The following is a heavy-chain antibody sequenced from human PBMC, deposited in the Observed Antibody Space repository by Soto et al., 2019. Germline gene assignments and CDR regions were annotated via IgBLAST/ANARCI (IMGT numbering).Heavy chain of an antibody. CDR2: ISSSSSYI. CDR1: GFTFSSYS. D-gene: IGHD3-10*01. Sequence: EVQLVESGGGLVKPGGSLRLSCAASGFTFSSYSMNWVRQAPGKGLEWVSSISSSSSYIYYPDSVKGRFTISRDNAKNSLYLQMNSLRAEDTAVYYCARSLPDRLLWFGELSTDAFDIWGQGTMVTVSS. J-gene: IGHJ3*02. V-gene: IGHV3-21*01. CDR3: ARSLPDRLLWFGELSTDAFDI.